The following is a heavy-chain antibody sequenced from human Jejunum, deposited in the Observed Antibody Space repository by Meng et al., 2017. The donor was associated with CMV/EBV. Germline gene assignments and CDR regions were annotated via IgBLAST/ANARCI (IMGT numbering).Heavy chain of an antibody. CDR2: ISGSGSLT. D-gene: IGHD3-10*01. J-gene: IGHJ4*02. Sequence: SGFRVSNSAMSWVRQAPGKGLEWVSGISGSGSLTFYADPVKGRFTISRDTSNNTLHLHMNSLGVDDTATYYCVKDKLLWFGELFEYWGQGTQVTVSS. CDR3: VKDKLLWFGELFEY. V-gene: IGHV3-23*01. CDR1: GFRVSNSA.